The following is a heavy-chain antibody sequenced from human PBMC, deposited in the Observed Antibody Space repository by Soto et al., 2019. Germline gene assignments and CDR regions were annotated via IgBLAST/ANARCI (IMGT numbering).Heavy chain of an antibody. CDR3: AHRLARGYQQLVCFDY. CDR1: GFALSTTGVG. CDR2: IYWNDDK. Sequence: SGPTLVNPTQTLTLTCTFSGFALSTTGVGVGWIRQPPGKALEWLALIYWNDDKRYSPSLRSRLTITKDTSKNQVVLTMTNMDPVDTATYYCAHRLARGYQQLVCFDYWGQGTLVTVSS. J-gene: IGHJ4*02. V-gene: IGHV2-5*01. D-gene: IGHD6-13*01.